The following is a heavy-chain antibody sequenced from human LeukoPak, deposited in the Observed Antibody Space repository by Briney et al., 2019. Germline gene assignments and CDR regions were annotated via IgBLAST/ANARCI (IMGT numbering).Heavy chain of an antibody. V-gene: IGHV4-4*08. CDR1: GGSITGYH. J-gene: IGHJ3*02. CDR2: IYSSETT. CDR3: ARRNDFDI. Sequence: SETLSLTCTVSGGSITGYHWNWIRQPPGKGLEWIGYIYSSETTVYKPSLKSRVTISADTSKNQFSLKLASVTAADTAIYSCARRNDFDIWGQGTMVTVSS.